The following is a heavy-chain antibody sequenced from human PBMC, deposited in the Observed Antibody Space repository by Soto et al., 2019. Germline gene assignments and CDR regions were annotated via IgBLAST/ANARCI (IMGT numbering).Heavy chain of an antibody. J-gene: IGHJ6*02. CDR1: GYTFTSYG. D-gene: IGHD3-16*01. CDR2: ISAYNGNT. Sequence: QVQLVQSGAEVKNPGASVKVSCKASGYTFTSYGISWVRQAPGQGLEWMGWISAYNGNTNYAQKLQGRVTMTTDTATSTDYMALRSLRSDDTAVYYCARDPGGSYNYYYGMDVWGQGTTVNGSS. V-gene: IGHV1-18*01. CDR3: ARDPGGSYNYYYGMDV.